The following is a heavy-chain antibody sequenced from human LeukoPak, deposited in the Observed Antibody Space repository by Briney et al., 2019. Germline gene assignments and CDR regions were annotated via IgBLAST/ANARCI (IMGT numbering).Heavy chain of an antibody. D-gene: IGHD3-22*01. J-gene: IGHJ3*02. Sequence: PGGSLRLSCAASGFTFSSYWMHWVRQAPGKGLVWVSRINSDGSSTSYADSVKGRFTISRDNAKNTLYLQMNSLRAEDTAVYYCARVMEYYDSSGYYGNDAFDIWGQGTMVTVSS. CDR3: ARVMEYYDSSGYYGNDAFDI. CDR2: INSDGSST. V-gene: IGHV3-74*01. CDR1: GFTFSSYW.